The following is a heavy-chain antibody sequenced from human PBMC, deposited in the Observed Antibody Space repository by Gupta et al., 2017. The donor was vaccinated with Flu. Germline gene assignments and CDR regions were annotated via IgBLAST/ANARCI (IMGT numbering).Heavy chain of an antibody. D-gene: IGHD3-10*01. J-gene: IGHJ5*01. CDR2: IAADGSVK. V-gene: IGHV3-7*01. CDR1: GFPFRSYW. Sequence: EEQLVESGGGLVQPGGSLRLSGAVSGFPFRSYWMDWVRQAPGKGLEWVANIAADGSVKNYADSVKGRFTISRDDAKDSLYLQMNSLRAEDTALYYCARNRGWQQFDFWGQGALVTVSS. CDR3: ARNRGWQQFDF.